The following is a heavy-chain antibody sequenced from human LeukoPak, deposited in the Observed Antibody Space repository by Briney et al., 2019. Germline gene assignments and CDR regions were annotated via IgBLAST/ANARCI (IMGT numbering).Heavy chain of an antibody. CDR2: ISAYNGNT. Sequence: ASVTVSCKASGYTFTSYGISWVRQAPGQGLEWMGWISAYNGNTNYAQKLQGRVTVTTDTSTSTAYMELRSLRSDDTAVYYCARDCCASYYDSSGYHFDYWGQGTLVTVSS. CDR1: GYTFTSYG. D-gene: IGHD3-22*01. J-gene: IGHJ4*02. CDR3: ARDCCASYYDSSGYHFDY. V-gene: IGHV1-18*01.